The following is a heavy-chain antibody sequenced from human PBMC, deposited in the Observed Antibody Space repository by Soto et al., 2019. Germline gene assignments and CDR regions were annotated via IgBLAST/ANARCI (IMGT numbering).Heavy chain of an antibody. J-gene: IGHJ6*03. CDR2: IIPILGIA. V-gene: IGHV1-69*02. CDR3: ARVLAGDYYYMDV. Sequence: GASVKVSCKASGGTFSSYTISWVRQAPGQGLEWMGRIIPILGIANYAQKFQGRVTITADKSTSTAYMELSSLRSEDTAVYYCARVLAGDYYYMDVWGKGTMVTVTS. D-gene: IGHD6-19*01. CDR1: GGTFSSYT.